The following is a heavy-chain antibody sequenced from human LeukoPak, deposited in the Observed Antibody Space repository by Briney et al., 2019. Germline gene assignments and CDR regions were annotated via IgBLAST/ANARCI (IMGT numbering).Heavy chain of an antibody. Sequence: SQTLSLTCAISGDSVSTASNAWYWIRQSPSRGLEWLGRTYYRSKWYNDYAVSVKSRITINPDTSKNQFSLQLNSVTPEDTAVYYCARESYYYYYGMDVWGQGTTVTVSS. J-gene: IGHJ6*02. V-gene: IGHV6-1*01. CDR2: TYYRSKWYN. CDR1: GDSVSTASNA. CDR3: ARESYYYYYGMDV.